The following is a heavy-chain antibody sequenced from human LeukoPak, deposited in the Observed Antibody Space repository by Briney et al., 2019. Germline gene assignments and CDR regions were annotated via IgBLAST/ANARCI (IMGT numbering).Heavy chain of an antibody. CDR3: ARLGYCSSTSCYGQQLVRGEFDY. J-gene: IGHJ4*02. D-gene: IGHD2-2*01. CDR1: GGSISSYY. V-gene: IGHV4-59*08. Sequence: SETLSLTCTVSGGSISSYYWSWIRQPPGKGLEWIGYIYYSGSTNYNPSLKSRVTISVDTSKNQFSLKLSSVTAADTAVYYCARLGYCSSTSCYGQQLVRGEFDYWGQGTLVTVSS. CDR2: IYYSGST.